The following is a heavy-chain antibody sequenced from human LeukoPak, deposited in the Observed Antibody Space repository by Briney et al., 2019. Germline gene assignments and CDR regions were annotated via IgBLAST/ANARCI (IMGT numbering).Heavy chain of an antibody. CDR3: ARQPVVPAAMLFYYYYMDV. CDR2: IYYSGST. J-gene: IGHJ6*03. CDR1: GGSISSSSYY. Sequence: SETLSLTCTVSGGSISSSSYYWGWIRQPPGKGLEWIGSIYYSGSTYYNPSLKSRVTISVDTSKNQFSLKLSSVTAADTAVYYCARQPVVPAAMLFYYYYMDVWGKGTTVTVSS. D-gene: IGHD2-2*01. V-gene: IGHV4-39*01.